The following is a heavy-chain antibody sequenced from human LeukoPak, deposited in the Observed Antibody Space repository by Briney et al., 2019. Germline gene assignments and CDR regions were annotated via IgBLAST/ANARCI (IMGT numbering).Heavy chain of an antibody. V-gene: IGHV3-7*01. CDR1: GFTFSSYW. J-gene: IGHJ2*01. CDR2: IKQDGSEK. Sequence: GGSLRLSCAASGFTFSSYWMSWVRQAPGQGLDWVANIKQDGSEKYYVDSVKGRFTISRDNAKNSLYPQRSGLRAEDTAVYYCARSIVGATQWYFDLWGRGTLVTVSS. D-gene: IGHD1-26*01. CDR3: ARSIVGATQWYFDL.